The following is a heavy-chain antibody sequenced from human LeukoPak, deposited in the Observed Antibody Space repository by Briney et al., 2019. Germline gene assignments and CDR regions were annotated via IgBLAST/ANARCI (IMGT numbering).Heavy chain of an antibody. CDR1: GGTFSSYA. CDR3: ARGDYGDYGYFDY. V-gene: IGHV1-69*04. Sequence: GASVKVSCKASGGTFSSYAISWVRQAPGQGLEWMGRIIPIFGIANYAQKFQGRVTITADKSTSTAYMELSRLRSDDTAVYYCARGDYGDYGYFDYWGQGTLVTVSS. D-gene: IGHD4-17*01. J-gene: IGHJ4*02. CDR2: IIPIFGIA.